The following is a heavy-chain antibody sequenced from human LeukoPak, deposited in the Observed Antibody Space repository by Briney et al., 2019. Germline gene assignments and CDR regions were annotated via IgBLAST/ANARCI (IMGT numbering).Heavy chain of an antibody. Sequence: GGSLRLSCSASGFPFSSYAMHWVRQAPGKGLEYVSAISDSGGSTYYADSVKGRFTISRDNAKNSLYLQLNSLRVEDTAVYYCAREGRSRFGMDVWGQGTTVIVSS. V-gene: IGHV3-64*04. CDR2: ISDSGGST. CDR1: GFPFSSYA. D-gene: IGHD3-16*01. J-gene: IGHJ6*02. CDR3: AREGRSRFGMDV.